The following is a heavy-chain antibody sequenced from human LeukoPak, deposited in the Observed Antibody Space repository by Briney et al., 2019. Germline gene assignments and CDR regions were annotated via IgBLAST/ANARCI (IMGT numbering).Heavy chain of an antibody. CDR2: INPSGGST. CDR3: ASKIYDSSGYYDDDGMDV. J-gene: IGHJ6*02. CDR1: GYTFTSYY. Sequence: GASVKVSCKASGYTFTSYYMHWVRQAPGQGLEWMGIINPSGGSTSYAQKFQGRVTVTRDTSTSTVYMELSSLRSEDTAVYYCASKIYDSSGYYDDDGMDVWGQGTTVTVSS. V-gene: IGHV1-46*01. D-gene: IGHD3-22*01.